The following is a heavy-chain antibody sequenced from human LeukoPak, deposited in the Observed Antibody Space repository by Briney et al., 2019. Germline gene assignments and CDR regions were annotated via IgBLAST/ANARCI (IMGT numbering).Heavy chain of an antibody. CDR3: ARSGELLYYYYMDV. CDR1: GYTFTGYS. J-gene: IGHJ6*03. CDR2: INPNSGGT. Sequence: GASVKVSCKASGYTFTGYSVHWVRQAPGQGLEWMGWINPNSGGTKYALKFQGRVTMTRDTSISTAYMELSRLRSDDTAVYYCARSGELLYYYYMDVWGKGTTVTVSS. D-gene: IGHD1-26*01. V-gene: IGHV1-2*02.